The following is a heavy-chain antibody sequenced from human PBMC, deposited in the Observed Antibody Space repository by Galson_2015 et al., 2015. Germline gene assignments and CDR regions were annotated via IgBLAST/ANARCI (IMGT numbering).Heavy chain of an antibody. CDR2: ISSSGDIT. V-gene: IGHV3-11*01. D-gene: IGHD2-2*01. Sequence: SLRLSCGASGFTFSDYCMSWIRQAPGKGLEWISYISSSGDITYYADSVRGRFTISRDNAKNSLYLQMNSLRAGDTAVCYCARDRYCSSTSCYDGAFDIWGQGTMVTVSS. CDR1: GFTFSDYC. J-gene: IGHJ3*02. CDR3: ARDRYCSSTSCYDGAFDI.